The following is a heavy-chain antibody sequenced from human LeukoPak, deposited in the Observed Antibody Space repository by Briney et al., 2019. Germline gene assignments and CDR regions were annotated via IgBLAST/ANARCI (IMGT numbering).Heavy chain of an antibody. J-gene: IGHJ3*02. CDR3: ARRNDFDI. CDR1: GGPITAYY. V-gene: IGHV4-59*08. CDR2: IYNSGTT. Sequence: SETLSLTCTVSGGPITAYYWSWIRQPPGKGLEWIGYIYNSGTTDYKPSLKSRVTISADTSKNQFSLKLTSVTAADTAVYYCARRNDFDIWGQGTMVTVSS.